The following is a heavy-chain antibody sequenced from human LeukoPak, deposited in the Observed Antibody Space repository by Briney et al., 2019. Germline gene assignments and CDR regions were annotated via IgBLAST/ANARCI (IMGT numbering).Heavy chain of an antibody. V-gene: IGHV3-23*01. CDR1: GFTFSSYA. Sequence: HPGGSLRLSCAASGFTFSSYAMSWVRQAPGKGLEWVSAISGSGGSTYYADSVKGRFTISRDNSKNTLYLQMNSLRAEDTAVYYCAKLSRYSSDLNDYWGQGTLVTVSS. J-gene: IGHJ4*02. D-gene: IGHD6-19*01. CDR2: ISGSGGST. CDR3: AKLSRYSSDLNDY.